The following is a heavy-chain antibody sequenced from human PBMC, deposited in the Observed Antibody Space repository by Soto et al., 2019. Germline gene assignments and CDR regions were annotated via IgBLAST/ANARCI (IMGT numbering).Heavy chain of an antibody. CDR3: ARAEKSDCGGDCWNFDY. Sequence: ASVKVSCKASGYTFTGYYMHWVRQAPGQGLEWMGWINPNSGGTNYAQKFQGWVTMTRDTSISTAYMELSRLRSDDTAVYYCARAEKSDCGGDCWNFDYWGQGTLVTVSS. V-gene: IGHV1-2*04. J-gene: IGHJ4*02. CDR1: GYTFTGYY. D-gene: IGHD2-21*02. CDR2: INPNSGGT.